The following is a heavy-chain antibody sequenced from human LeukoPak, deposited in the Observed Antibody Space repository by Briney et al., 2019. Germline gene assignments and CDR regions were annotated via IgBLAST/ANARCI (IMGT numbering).Heavy chain of an antibody. Sequence: GGSLRLSCAVSGFSFSSYGMHWVRQAPGKGLEWVAFIRYDANIEYYADSVKGRFTISRDNSKNTLYLQMNSLRAEDTAVYFCAKGSKAVLFTRDHYMDVWGKGTTVTISS. V-gene: IGHV3-30*02. CDR3: AKGSKAVLFTRDHYMDV. CDR2: IRYDANIE. J-gene: IGHJ6*03. D-gene: IGHD3-3*01. CDR1: GFSFSSYG.